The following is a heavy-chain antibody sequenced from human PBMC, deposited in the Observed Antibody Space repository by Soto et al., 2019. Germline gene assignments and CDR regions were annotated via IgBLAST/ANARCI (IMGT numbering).Heavy chain of an antibody. CDR1: GGSISGSY. D-gene: IGHD2-15*01. Sequence: SETLSLICTVSGGSISGSYWSWIRQTPGKVLEWVGYIHYSGSTNYNPSLKSRVTMSVYSAKNQFSLQLSSVTAADTAVYFCTNYRRTVVEGYSCEYWGKGDMVRVSP. CDR2: IHYSGST. J-gene: IGHJ4*02. V-gene: IGHV4-59*01. CDR3: TNYRRTVVEGYSCEY.